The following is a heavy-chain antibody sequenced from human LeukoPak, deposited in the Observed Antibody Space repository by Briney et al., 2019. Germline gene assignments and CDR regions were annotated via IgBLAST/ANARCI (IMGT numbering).Heavy chain of an antibody. CDR3: ASRGGFGELLDLDY. CDR2: IIPIFGTA. V-gene: IGHV1-69*06. CDR1: EPTVTSYA. Sequence: SVKVSCKASEPTVTSYAMSGVGQAPGHELGGRGGIIPIFGTANDGQKFQGRVTITADKSTRTAYMELRSLRSKDTALYCSASRGGFGELLDLDYWGERTLVTVSP. D-gene: IGHD3-10*01. J-gene: IGHJ4*02.